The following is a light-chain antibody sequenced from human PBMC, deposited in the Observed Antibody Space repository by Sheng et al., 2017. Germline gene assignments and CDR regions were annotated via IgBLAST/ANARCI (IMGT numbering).Light chain of an antibody. CDR1: QSVLYISNNKNY. CDR2: WAS. CDR3: QQYYSTPXT. J-gene: IGKJ1*01. V-gene: IGKV4-1*01. Sequence: DIVMTQSPDSLAVSLGERATINCKSSQSVLYISNNKNYLAWYQQKPGQPPKLLIYWASTRESGVPDRFSGSGSGTDFTLTISSLQAEDVAVYYCQQYYSTPXTFGQGTKVEIK.